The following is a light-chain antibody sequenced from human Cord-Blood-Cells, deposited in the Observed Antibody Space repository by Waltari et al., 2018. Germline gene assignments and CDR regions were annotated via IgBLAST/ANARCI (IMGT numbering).Light chain of an antibody. CDR2: AAS. Sequence: DLQMTPFPFPPSASFRSRSPNTCRASQSISSYLNWYQQKPGKAPKLLIYAASSLQSGVPSRFSGSGSGTDFTLTISSLQPEDFATYYCQQSYSTPRTFGGGTKVEIK. J-gene: IGKJ4*01. CDR3: QQSYSTPRT. V-gene: IGKV1-39*01. CDR1: QSISSY.